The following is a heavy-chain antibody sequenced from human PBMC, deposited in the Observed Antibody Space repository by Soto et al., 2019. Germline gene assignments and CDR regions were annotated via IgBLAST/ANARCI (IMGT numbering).Heavy chain of an antibody. D-gene: IGHD3-22*01. J-gene: IGHJ6*02. CDR2: IDTSGTT. CDR3: ARGTSGYVYYDGMDV. CDR1: GGSISSYY. Sequence: SETLSLTCTVSGGSISSYYVSWIRQSAEKGLEWIGRIDTSGTTNYNPSLKSRVTMSVDASKSQFSLNLSSVTAADTAVYYCARGTSGYVYYDGMDVCGQATTVTVS. V-gene: IGHV4-4*07.